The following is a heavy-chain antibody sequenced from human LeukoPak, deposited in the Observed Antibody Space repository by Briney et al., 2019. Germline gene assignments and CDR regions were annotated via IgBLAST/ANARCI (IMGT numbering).Heavy chain of an antibody. Sequence: GASVKVSCKASGYTFTGYYMHWVRQAPGQGLEWMEWINPNSGGTNYAQKFQGRVTMTRDTSISTAYMELSRLRSDDTAVYYCARVLGSGSKNDYWGQGTLVTVSS. V-gene: IGHV1-2*02. CDR2: INPNSGGT. CDR1: GYTFTGYY. D-gene: IGHD1-26*01. J-gene: IGHJ4*02. CDR3: ARVLGSGSKNDY.